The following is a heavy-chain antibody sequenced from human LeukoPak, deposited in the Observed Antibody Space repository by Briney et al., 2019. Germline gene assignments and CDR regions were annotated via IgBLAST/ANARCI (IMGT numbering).Heavy chain of an antibody. CDR1: GFTFSSYS. CDR3: ARDLVVVPKRGY. Sequence: GGSLRLSCAASGFTFSSYSMNWVRQAPGKGLEWVSSISSSSSYIYYADSVKGRFTISRDNAKNSLYLQMNSLRAEDTAVYYCARDLVVVPKRGYWGQGTLVTVS. D-gene: IGHD2-2*01. J-gene: IGHJ4*02. V-gene: IGHV3-21*01. CDR2: ISSSSSYI.